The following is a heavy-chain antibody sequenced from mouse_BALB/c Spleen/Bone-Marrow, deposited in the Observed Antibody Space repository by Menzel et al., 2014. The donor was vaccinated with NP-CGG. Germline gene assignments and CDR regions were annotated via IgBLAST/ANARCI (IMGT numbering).Heavy chain of an antibody. J-gene: IGHJ4*01. D-gene: IGHD2-4*01. CDR2: IWGDGST. CDR1: GFSLTGYG. V-gene: IGHV2-6-7*01. CDR3: ARDSFLITRALDY. Sequence: VKLMESGPGLVAPSQSLSITCTVSGFSLTGYGVSWVRQSPGKGLEWLGMIWGDGSTDYNSALKSRLSISKDNSKGQVFLKMNSLQTDDTARYYCARDSFLITRALDYWGQGTSVTVSS.